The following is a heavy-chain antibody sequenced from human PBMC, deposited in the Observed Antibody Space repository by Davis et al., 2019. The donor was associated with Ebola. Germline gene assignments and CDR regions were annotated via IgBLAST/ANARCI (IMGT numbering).Heavy chain of an antibody. V-gene: IGHV3-23*01. J-gene: IGHJ4*02. CDR1: GFSFSSYG. Sequence: GESLKISCAASGFSFSSYGMHWVRQAPGKGLEWVSAISGSGGSTYYADSVKGRFTISRDNSKNTLYLQINSLRAEDTAVYYCAKLEYQLLSDFDYWGQGTLVTVSS. CDR3: AKLEYQLLSDFDY. D-gene: IGHD2-2*01. CDR2: ISGSGGST.